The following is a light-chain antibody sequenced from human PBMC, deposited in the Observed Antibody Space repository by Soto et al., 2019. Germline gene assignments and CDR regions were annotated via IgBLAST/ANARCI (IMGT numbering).Light chain of an antibody. CDR3: QQYNSYPIT. J-gene: IGKJ4*01. CDR2: GAS. Sequence: DIQMTQSPSSLSASVGDSVTITCRASQDIGTSLVWFQQKPGKAPKPLIFGASTLQSGVPSKFSGSGSGTDFTLTISSLQPEDYGSYYCQQYNSYPITFGGGTKVEIK. V-gene: IGKV1-16*02. CDR1: QDIGTS.